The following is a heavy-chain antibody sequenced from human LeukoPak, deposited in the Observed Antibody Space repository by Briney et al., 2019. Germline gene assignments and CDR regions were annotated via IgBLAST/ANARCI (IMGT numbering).Heavy chain of an antibody. CDR3: ARPTVVAAALKY. J-gene: IGHJ4*02. CDR1: GFTFSSYW. CDR2: INSDGSST. V-gene: IGHV3-74*01. Sequence: PGGSLRLSCAASGFTFSSYWMHWVRQAPGNGLVWVSRINSDGSSTSYADSVKGRFTISRDNAKSTLYLQMNRLRAEDTAVYYCARPTVVAAALKYWGQGTLVTVSS. D-gene: IGHD6-13*01.